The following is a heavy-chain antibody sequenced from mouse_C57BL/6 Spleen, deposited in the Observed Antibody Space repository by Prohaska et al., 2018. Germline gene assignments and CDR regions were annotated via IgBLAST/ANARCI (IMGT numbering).Heavy chain of an antibody. V-gene: IGHV1-22*01. CDR1: GYTFTYYN. J-gene: IGHJ2*01. CDR2: INPNNGGT. Sequence: LKMSCKASGYTFTYYNMNWVQQSHGQSLEWIEYINPNNGGTSYNQKVKGKATLTGDKSSSTGYMELNSLTSEDSAVYYCARKYGSSSFDYGGQGTTLTVSS. D-gene: IGHD1-1*01. CDR3: ARKYGSSSFDY.